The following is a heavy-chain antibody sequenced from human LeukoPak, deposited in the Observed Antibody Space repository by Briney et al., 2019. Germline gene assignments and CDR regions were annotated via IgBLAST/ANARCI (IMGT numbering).Heavy chain of an antibody. CDR1: GFTFSSYA. CDR3: AKAGVYYGSGTFGIRKQFYGMDV. CDR2: IRGSGGST. D-gene: IGHD3-10*01. V-gene: IGHV3-23*01. J-gene: IGHJ6*02. Sequence: PGGSLRLSCAASGFTFSSYAMSWVRQAPGKGLEWVSAIRGSGGSTYYADSVKGRFTISRDNSKSTLYLQMNSLRAEDTAVYYCAKAGVYYGSGTFGIRKQFYGMDVWGQGTTVTVSS.